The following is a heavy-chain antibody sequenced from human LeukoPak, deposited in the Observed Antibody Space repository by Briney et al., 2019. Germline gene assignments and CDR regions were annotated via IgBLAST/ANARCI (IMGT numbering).Heavy chain of an antibody. Sequence: AASVKVSCKASGGTFSSYAISWVRQAPGQGLEWMGGIIPIFGTANYAQKFQGRVTITTDESTSTAYMELSSLRSEDTAVYYCARGGVSVPAAKAFDYWGQGTLVTVSS. CDR2: IIPIFGTA. CDR1: GGTFSSYA. CDR3: ARGGVSVPAAKAFDY. V-gene: IGHV1-69*05. D-gene: IGHD2-2*01. J-gene: IGHJ4*02.